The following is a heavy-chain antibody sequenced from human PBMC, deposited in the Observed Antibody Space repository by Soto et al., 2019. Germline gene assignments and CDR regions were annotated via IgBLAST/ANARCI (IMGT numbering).Heavy chain of an antibody. D-gene: IGHD3-10*01. Sequence: EVQLLESGGGMVQPGGSLRLSCAASGFTFSTYAMNWARQAPGKGLEWVSGISGSGASTYYADSVKGRFTISRDNSKSMLYLQMNSLRADDTAVYYCARSPMLRGSDRYYYTGMDVWGQGTTVTASS. CDR3: ARSPMLRGSDRYYYTGMDV. V-gene: IGHV3-23*01. CDR1: GFTFSTYA. CDR2: ISGSGAST. J-gene: IGHJ6*02.